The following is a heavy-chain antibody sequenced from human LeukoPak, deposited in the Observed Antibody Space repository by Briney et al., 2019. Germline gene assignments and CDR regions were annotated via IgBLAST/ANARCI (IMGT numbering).Heavy chain of an antibody. CDR1: GGSISGYY. Sequence: SETQSLTCTVSGGSISGYYWSWIRQPAGKGLEWIGRIYTSGNTNYNPSLKSRVTMSVDTSKNQFSLKLSSVTAADTAVYYCAREIVVPAAMRDYYYYYGMDVWGQGTTVTVSS. V-gene: IGHV4-4*07. CDR3: AREIVVPAAMRDYYYYYGMDV. D-gene: IGHD2-2*01. CDR2: IYTSGNT. J-gene: IGHJ6*02.